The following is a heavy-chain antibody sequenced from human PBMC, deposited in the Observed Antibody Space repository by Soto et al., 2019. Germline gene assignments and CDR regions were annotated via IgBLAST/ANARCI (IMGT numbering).Heavy chain of an antibody. CDR1: GFKFSTYG. J-gene: IGHJ6*02. CDR3: ATGLVGCVFVVQDSYFGMDV. D-gene: IGHD1-26*01. V-gene: IGHV3-30*03. Sequence: QVQLVESGGGVVQPGRSLRLSCGASGFKFSTYGMHWVRQAPGKGLEWVAVISYDGNNKDYADSVKGRFTISRDNYXNTSYLQMNSLRAEDTAVYYCATGLVGCVFVVQDSYFGMDVWGQGTTVAVSS. CDR2: ISYDGNNK.